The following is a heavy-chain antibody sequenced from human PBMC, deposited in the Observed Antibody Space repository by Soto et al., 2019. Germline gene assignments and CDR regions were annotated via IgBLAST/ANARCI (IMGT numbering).Heavy chain of an antibody. CDR2: INVDGTET. CDR3: ARDKEVLLTNYGMAV. CDR1: RFTFGSYL. V-gene: IGHV3-74*01. J-gene: IGHJ6*02. Sequence: GGSRRLSWTAPRFTFGSYLMHWVGQAPGKGLVWVSDINVDGTETWYADSVKGRFTISRDNDKKTLYLHMTGLRVDDTGVYYCARDKEVLLTNYGMAVWGQGTTVTVSS.